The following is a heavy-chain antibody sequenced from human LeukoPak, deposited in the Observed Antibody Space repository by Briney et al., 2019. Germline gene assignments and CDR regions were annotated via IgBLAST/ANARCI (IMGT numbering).Heavy chain of an antibody. CDR1: GYSISSGYY. CDR2: IYYSGST. V-gene: IGHV4-38-2*01. J-gene: IGHJ6*03. CDR3: ARHPGYGDYVVYYYYYMDV. D-gene: IGHD4-17*01. Sequence: SETLSLTCAVSGYSISSGYYWGWIRQPPGKGLEWIGSIYYSGSTYYNPSLKSRVTISVDTSKNQFSLKLSSVTAADTAVYYCARHPGYGDYVVYYYYYMDVWGKGTTVTVSS.